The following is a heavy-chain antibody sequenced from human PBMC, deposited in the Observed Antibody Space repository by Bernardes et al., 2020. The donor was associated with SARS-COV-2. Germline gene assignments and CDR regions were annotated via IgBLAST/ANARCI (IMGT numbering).Heavy chain of an antibody. Sequence: GSLRLSCAGSGFDFSDYWMTWVRQAPGKGLEWVANIKRDGSETYYVDSVKGRFTISRDNAKNLVFLQMNSLRAEDTAVFYCARSAGMDVWGQGTMVTVAS. V-gene: IGHV3-7*03. J-gene: IGHJ6*02. CDR2: IKRDGSET. CDR3: ARSAGMDV. CDR1: GFDFSDYW.